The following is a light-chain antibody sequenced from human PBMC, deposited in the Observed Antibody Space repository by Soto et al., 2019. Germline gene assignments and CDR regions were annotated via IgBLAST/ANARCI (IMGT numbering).Light chain of an antibody. V-gene: IGKV1-5*03. CDR2: KAS. CDR3: QQYNSYPGT. Sequence: DIQMTQSPSTLSASVGDRVTITCRASQSISSWLDWYQQKPGKAPKVLIYKASSLEGGVPSRFSGSGSGTEFTLTISSLQPDDFATYYCQQYNSYPGTFCQGTKVEIK. J-gene: IGKJ1*01. CDR1: QSISSW.